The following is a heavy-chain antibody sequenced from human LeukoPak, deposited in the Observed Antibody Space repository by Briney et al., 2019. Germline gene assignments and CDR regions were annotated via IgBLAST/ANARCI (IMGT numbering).Heavy chain of an antibody. CDR1: GGSISSSSYY. D-gene: IGHD3-10*01. CDR3: ASQDERITMVRGVIRFDY. CDR2: IYYSGST. J-gene: IGHJ4*02. V-gene: IGHV4-39*01. Sequence: PSETLSLTCTVSGGSISSSSYYWGWIRQPPGKGLEWIGSIYYSGSTYYNPSLKSRVTMSVDTSKNQFSLKLSSVTAADTAVYYCASQDERITMVRGVIRFDYWGQGTLVTVSS.